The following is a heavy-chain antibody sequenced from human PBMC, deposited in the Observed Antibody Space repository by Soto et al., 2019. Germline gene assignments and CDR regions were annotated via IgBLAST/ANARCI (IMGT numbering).Heavy chain of an antibody. J-gene: IGHJ4*02. CDR3: AREVDIAASPFGY. D-gene: IGHD6-6*01. CDR2: IIPIFGTA. V-gene: IGHV1-69*13. CDR1: GGTFSSYA. Sequence: GASVKVSCKASGGTFSSYAISWVRHAPGQGLEWMGGIIPIFGTANYAQKFQGRVTITADESTSTAYMELSSLRSEDTAVYYCAREVDIAASPFGYWGQGTRVTVSS.